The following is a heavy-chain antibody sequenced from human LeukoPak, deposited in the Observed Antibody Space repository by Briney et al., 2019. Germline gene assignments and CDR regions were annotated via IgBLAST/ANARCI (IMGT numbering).Heavy chain of an antibody. D-gene: IGHD6-13*01. Sequence: GGSLRLSCAASGFTFSSYSMNWVRQAPGKGLEWVSYISSSSSTIYYADSVKGRFTISRDNAKNSLYLQMNSLRAEDTAVYYCARASARPGYSSSWHPIDYWGQGTLVTVSS. J-gene: IGHJ4*02. CDR2: ISSSSSTI. CDR3: ARASARPGYSSSWHPIDY. V-gene: IGHV3-48*01. CDR1: GFTFSSYS.